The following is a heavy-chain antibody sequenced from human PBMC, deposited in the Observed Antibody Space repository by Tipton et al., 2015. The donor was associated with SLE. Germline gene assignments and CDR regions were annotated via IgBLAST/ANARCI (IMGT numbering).Heavy chain of an antibody. CDR3: ARETTIFGALVYFDL. D-gene: IGHD3-3*01. Sequence: LRLSCAVYGGSFSGYYWSWIRQPPGKGLEWIGEINHSGSTNYNPSLKSRVTISVDTSKNQFSLKLSSVTAADTAVYYCARETTIFGALVYFDLWGRGTLVTVSS. V-gene: IGHV4-34*01. J-gene: IGHJ2*01. CDR1: GGSFSGYY. CDR2: INHSGST.